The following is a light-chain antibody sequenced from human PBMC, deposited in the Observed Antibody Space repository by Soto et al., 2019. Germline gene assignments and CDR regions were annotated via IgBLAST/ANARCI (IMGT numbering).Light chain of an antibody. CDR3: QHYGASPPFT. V-gene: IGKV3-20*01. J-gene: IGKJ2*01. CDR2: GSY. Sequence: IVLTQSPATLSLSPGEGATLSCRASQNVSDKFFAWYQQIPGQAPRLLIFGSYNRPTGIPDRFRGSGSGTDFTLTISRLEPEDFAVYYCQHYGASPPFTFGQGTRV. CDR1: QNVSDKF.